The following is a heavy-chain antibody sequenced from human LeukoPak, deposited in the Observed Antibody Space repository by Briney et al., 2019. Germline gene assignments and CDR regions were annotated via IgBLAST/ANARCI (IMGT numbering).Heavy chain of an antibody. J-gene: IGHJ3*02. Sequence: SETLSLTCTVSGGSISSGGYYWSWIRQHPGKGLEWIGYIYYSGDTNQNPSLNSRATISVDTSKNQFSLKLKSVTAADTAVYYCARELGRAFDIWGQGTVVTVSS. CDR1: GGSISSGGYY. CDR2: IYYSGDT. CDR3: ARELGRAFDI. D-gene: IGHD3-3*02. V-gene: IGHV4-61*08.